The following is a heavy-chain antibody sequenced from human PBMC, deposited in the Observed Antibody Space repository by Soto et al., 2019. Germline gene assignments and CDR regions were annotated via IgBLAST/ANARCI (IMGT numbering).Heavy chain of an antibody. Sequence: PGGSLRLSCASSGFTFSSYWMRLVRQAPGKGLVWVSCINSSSSTICYADSVKGRFTISRDNAKNSLYLQMNSLRAEDTAVYYCAPHSGYYDYWGQGTLVTVSS. CDR3: APHSGYYDY. J-gene: IGHJ4*02. V-gene: IGHV3-48*01. CDR1: GFTFSSYW. D-gene: IGHD3-22*01. CDR2: INSSSSTI.